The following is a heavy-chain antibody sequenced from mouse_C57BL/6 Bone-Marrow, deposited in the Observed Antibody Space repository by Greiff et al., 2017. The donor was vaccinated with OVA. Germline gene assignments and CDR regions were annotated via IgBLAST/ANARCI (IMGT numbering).Heavy chain of an antibody. D-gene: IGHD1-1*01. CDR3: ARSGYGSSYAFDY. V-gene: IGHV1-64*01. CDR2: IHPKSGST. J-gene: IGHJ2*01. CDR1: GYTFTSYW. Sequence: QVQLQQPGAELVKPGASVKLSCKASGYTFTSYWMHWVKQRPGQGLEWIGMIHPKSGSTNYNEKFKSKATLTVDKSSSTAYMQLSSLTSEDSAVYYCARSGYGSSYAFDYWGQGTTLTVSS.